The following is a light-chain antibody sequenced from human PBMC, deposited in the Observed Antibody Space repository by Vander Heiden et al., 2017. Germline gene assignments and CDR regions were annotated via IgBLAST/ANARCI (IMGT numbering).Light chain of an antibody. CDR1: SLRSYY. J-gene: IGLJ2*01. CDR2: GKN. Sequence: SSELTRDPAVSVALGQTVRITCQGDSLRSYYASWYQQKPGQAPVLVIYGKNNRPSGIPDRFSGSSSGNTASLTITGAQAEDEADYYCNSRDSSGNHLVVFGGGTKLTVL. V-gene: IGLV3-19*01. CDR3: NSRDSSGNHLVV.